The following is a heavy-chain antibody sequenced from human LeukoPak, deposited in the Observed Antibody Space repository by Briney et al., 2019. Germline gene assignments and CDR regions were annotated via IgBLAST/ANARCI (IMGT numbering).Heavy chain of an antibody. Sequence: GRSLRLSCAASGFTFSSYAMSWVRQAPGKGLEWGSAISGSGGSTYYADSVKGRFTISRDNSKNTLYLQMNSLRAEDTAVYYCAKGGRDGYISYFDYWGQGTLVTVSS. CDR1: GFTFSSYA. V-gene: IGHV3-23*01. J-gene: IGHJ4*02. CDR2: ISGSGGST. CDR3: AKGGRDGYISYFDY. D-gene: IGHD5-24*01.